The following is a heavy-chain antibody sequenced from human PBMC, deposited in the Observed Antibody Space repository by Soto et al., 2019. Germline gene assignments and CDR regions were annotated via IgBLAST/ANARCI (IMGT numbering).Heavy chain of an antibody. CDR3: ARAIRDQLLSDY. V-gene: IGHV1-8*01. CDR2: MNPDSANT. J-gene: IGHJ4*02. Sequence: QVQLLQSGAEVKQPGASVKVSCRTSGYTFTNYDVSWVRQATGQRLEWMGWMNPDSANTGYAQKFQGSVTLTRDTSRNTAYMALNSLTSEDTAIYYCARAIRDQLLSDYWGQGSLVIVSS. D-gene: IGHD2-2*01. CDR1: GYTFTNYD.